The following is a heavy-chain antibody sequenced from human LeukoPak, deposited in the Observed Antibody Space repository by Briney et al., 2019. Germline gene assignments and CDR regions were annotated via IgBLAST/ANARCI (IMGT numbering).Heavy chain of an antibody. D-gene: IGHD3-10*01. CDR1: GDSISSFY. CDR3: ARHKPYGSGRYAPYYFDY. J-gene: IGHJ4*02. CDR2: IYNSGST. Sequence: SETLSLTCTVSGDSISSFYWYWIRQPPGKGLEWIGYIYNSGSTDYNPSLKSRVTISVDTSKNQFSLKLSSVTAADTAVYYCARHKPYGSGRYAPYYFDYWGQGTLVTVSS. V-gene: IGHV4-59*08.